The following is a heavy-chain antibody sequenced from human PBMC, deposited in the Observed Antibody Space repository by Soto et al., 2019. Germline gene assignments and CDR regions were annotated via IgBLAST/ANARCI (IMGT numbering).Heavy chain of an antibody. CDR2: IYSSGPT. CDR3: ARAFGGSYDY. CDR1: GFTVSSYY. D-gene: IGHD1-26*01. Sequence: PGGSLRLSCAASGFTVSSYYINWVRLVPEKGLEWVSVIYSSGPTFYADSVRGRFTISRDNSKNTLYLQMNSLRVEDTAVYYCARAFGGSYDYWGQGTLVTVS. J-gene: IGHJ4*02. V-gene: IGHV3-53*01.